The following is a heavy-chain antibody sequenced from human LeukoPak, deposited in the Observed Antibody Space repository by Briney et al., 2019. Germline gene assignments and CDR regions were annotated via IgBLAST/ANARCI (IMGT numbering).Heavy chain of an antibody. D-gene: IGHD3-16*02. CDR2: INHSGST. J-gene: IGHJ4*02. V-gene: IGHV4-34*01. CDR1: GGSISSYY. Sequence: SETLSLTCTVSGGSISSYYWSWIRQPPGKGLEWIGEINHSGSTNYNPSLKSRVTISVDTSKNQFSLKLSSVTAADTAVYYCARATWGSYRYPPHFDYWGQGTLVTVSS. CDR3: ARATWGSYRYPPHFDY.